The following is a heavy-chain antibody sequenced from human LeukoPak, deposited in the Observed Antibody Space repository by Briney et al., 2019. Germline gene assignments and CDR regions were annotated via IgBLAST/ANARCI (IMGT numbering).Heavy chain of an antibody. J-gene: IGHJ4*02. V-gene: IGHV1-69*05. CDR3: ARAPPVWGIAAAGTYFDY. D-gene: IGHD6-13*01. CDR1: GGTFSSYA. CDR2: IIPIFGTA. Sequence: GASVKVSCKASGGTFSSYAISWVRQAPGQGLEWMGGIIPIFGTANYAQKFQGRVTITTDESTSTAYMELSSLRSEDTAVYYCARAPPVWGIAAAGTYFDYWGQGTLVTVSS.